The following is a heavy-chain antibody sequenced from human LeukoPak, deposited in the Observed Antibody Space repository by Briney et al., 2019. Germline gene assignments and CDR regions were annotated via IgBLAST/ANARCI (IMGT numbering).Heavy chain of an antibody. V-gene: IGHV3-43*02. CDR1: GLTFHDA. CDR2: ISADGGST. Sequence: PGGSLRLSCVASGLTFHDAMHWVRQAPGKGLEWVSLISADGGSTFYADSVRGRFSISRDNSKNSLYLQMNSLRTEDTAMYYCARRAGDYNGPDYWGQGTLVTVSS. D-gene: IGHD4-17*01. J-gene: IGHJ4*02. CDR3: ARRAGDYNGPDY.